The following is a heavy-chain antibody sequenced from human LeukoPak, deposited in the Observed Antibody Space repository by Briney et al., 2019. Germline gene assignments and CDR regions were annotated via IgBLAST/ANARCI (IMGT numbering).Heavy chain of an antibody. D-gene: IGHD3-10*01. V-gene: IGHV3-30*02. CDR2: IRYDGSNK. CDR3: AKDPGAHDKHFDH. CDR1: GFTFSSFA. J-gene: IGHJ4*02. Sequence: GGSLRLSCAASGFTFSSFAMHWVRQAPGKGLEWVAYIRYDGSNKSYADSVKGRFTISRDSSKNTLYLQMNSLRAEDTAVYYCAKDPGAHDKHFDHWGQGTLDTV.